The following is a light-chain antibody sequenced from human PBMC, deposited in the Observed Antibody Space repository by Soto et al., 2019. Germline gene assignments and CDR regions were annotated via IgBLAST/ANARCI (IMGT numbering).Light chain of an antibody. V-gene: IGKV1-9*01. CDR2: ASS. CDR3: QQVDSYPRT. J-gene: IGKJ1*01. Sequence: LNQSPSSLSAYVGDRVTVTCRASQGIGTYLVWYQQKSGKAPTVLIYASSTLQTGVPSRFSGSGSGTDFSLTISSLHPEDVATYYCQQVDSYPRTFGQGTKVDIK. CDR1: QGIGTY.